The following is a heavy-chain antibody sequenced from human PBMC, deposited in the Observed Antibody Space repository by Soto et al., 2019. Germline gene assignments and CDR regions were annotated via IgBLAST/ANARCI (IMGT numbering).Heavy chain of an antibody. CDR3: VKDLQLRRDNYYYYYGMDV. Sequence: PGGSLRLSCAASGFTFSSYAMHWVRQAPGKGLEWVAVISYDGSNEYNADSVKGRFTISRDNPKNTLPLQMNSLRADNTAVYYCVKDLQLRRDNYYYYYGMDVWGQGTTVTVSS. V-gene: IGHV3-30*18. CDR1: GFTFSSYA. D-gene: IGHD2-2*01. CDR2: ISYDGSNE. J-gene: IGHJ6*02.